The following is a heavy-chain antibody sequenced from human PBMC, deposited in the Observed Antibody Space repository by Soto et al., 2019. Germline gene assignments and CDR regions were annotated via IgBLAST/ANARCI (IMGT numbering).Heavy chain of an antibody. D-gene: IGHD5-18*01. J-gene: IGHJ4*02. Sequence: WGSLRLSCAASGFTFSSYAMTWVRQAPGKGLEWVSTIDNSGGITYYADSVKGRFTISRDNSKNTLYLQVNSLRAEDTAVYYCAKDTFDTTLAKTDYWGQGTLVTVSS. V-gene: IGHV3-23*01. CDR3: AKDTFDTTLAKTDY. CDR2: IDNSGGIT. CDR1: GFTFSSYA.